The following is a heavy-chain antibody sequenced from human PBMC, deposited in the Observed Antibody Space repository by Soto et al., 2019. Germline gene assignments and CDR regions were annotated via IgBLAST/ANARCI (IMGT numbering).Heavy chain of an antibody. CDR3: AKEEYSSSSYFDY. CDR1: GFTFSSYG. J-gene: IGHJ4*02. V-gene: IGHV3-30*18. Sequence: VQLVESGGGVVQPGRSLRLSCAASGFTFSSYGMHWVRQAPGKGLEWVAVISYDGSNKYYADSVKGRFTISRDNSKNTLYLQMNSLRAEDTAVYYCAKEEYSSSSYFDYWGQGTLVTVSS. D-gene: IGHD6-6*01. CDR2: ISYDGSNK.